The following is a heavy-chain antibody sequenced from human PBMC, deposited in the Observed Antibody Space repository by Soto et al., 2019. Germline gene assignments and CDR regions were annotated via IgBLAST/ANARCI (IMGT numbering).Heavy chain of an antibody. D-gene: IGHD3-10*01. CDR3: ARRAIMVRGVTSYYFDY. CDR2: VYPGDSDS. Sequence: PGESLKISCKGSGYSFTGYWIGWLRQMPGKGLEWMGIVYPGDSDSRYSPSFQGQVTISADKSINTAYLQWNSLKASDSAMYYCARRAIMVRGVTSYYFDYWGRGTLVTVSS. V-gene: IGHV5-51*01. J-gene: IGHJ4*02. CDR1: GYSFTGYW.